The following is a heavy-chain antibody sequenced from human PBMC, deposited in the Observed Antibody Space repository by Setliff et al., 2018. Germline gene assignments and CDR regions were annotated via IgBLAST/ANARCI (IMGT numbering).Heavy chain of an antibody. CDR1: GGSISSGDYY. D-gene: IGHD3-16*01. CDR3: ARAFGLQYYFDY. Sequence: KPSETLSLTCTVSGGSISSGDYYWSWIRQPPGKGLEWIGYIYYSGSTYYNPSLKSRVTISVDTSKNQFSLKLSSVTAADTAVYYCARAFGLQYYFDYWGQGTLVTVSS. J-gene: IGHJ4*02. CDR2: IYYSGST. V-gene: IGHV4-30-4*08.